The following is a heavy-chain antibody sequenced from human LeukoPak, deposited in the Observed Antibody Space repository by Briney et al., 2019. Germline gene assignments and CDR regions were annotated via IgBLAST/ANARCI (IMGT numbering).Heavy chain of an antibody. J-gene: IGHJ4*02. CDR2: IWYDGSNK. CDR1: GFTFSSYG. Sequence: PGRSLRLSCAASGFTFSSYGMHWVRQAPGKGLEWVAVIWYDGSNKYYAGSVKGRFTISRDNSKNTLYLQMNSLRAEDTAVYYCARDNVPNYPWGVDYWGQGTLVTVSS. CDR3: ARDNVPNYPWGVDY. V-gene: IGHV3-33*01. D-gene: IGHD1-7*01.